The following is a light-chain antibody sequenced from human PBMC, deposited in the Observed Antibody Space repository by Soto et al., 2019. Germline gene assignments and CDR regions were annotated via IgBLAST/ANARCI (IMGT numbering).Light chain of an antibody. CDR2: GAS. CDR1: QSIGSSY. V-gene: IGKV3-20*01. J-gene: IGKJ5*01. Sequence: EIVLTQSPATLSVSPGERSTLSCRASQSIGSSYLAWYQQKPGQAPRLLIYGASSRATGIPDRFSGSGSGTDFNLTISRLEPEDFAVYYCQQYGSSPPITFGQGTHWRL. CDR3: QQYGSSPPIT.